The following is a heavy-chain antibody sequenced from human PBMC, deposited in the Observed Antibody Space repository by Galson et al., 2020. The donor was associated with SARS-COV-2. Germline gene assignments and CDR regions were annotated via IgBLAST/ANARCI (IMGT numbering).Heavy chain of an antibody. CDR2: IIPILGIA. D-gene: IGHD4-17*01. CDR3: ARDPGTTVTNLAA. CDR1: GGTFSSYA. J-gene: IGHJ5*02. V-gene: IGHV1-69*04. Sequence: KISCKASGGTFSSYAISWVRQAPGQGLEWMGRIIPILGIANYAQKFQGRVTITADKSTSTAYMELSSLRSEDTAVYYCARDPGTTVTNLAAWGQGTLVTVSS.